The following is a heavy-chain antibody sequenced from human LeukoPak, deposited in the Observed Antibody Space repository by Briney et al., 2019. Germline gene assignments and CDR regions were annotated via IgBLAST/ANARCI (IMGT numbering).Heavy chain of an antibody. Sequence: GGSLRLSCAASGFTFSSYSMNWVRQAPGKGLEWLSYISDSSGTIFYADSVKGRFTISRDNAKNSLYLQMNGLRAEDTAVYYCARDGSLWGQGTLVTVSS. J-gene: IGHJ4*02. CDR1: GFTFSSYS. V-gene: IGHV3-48*01. CDR2: ISDSSGTI. CDR3: ARDGSL.